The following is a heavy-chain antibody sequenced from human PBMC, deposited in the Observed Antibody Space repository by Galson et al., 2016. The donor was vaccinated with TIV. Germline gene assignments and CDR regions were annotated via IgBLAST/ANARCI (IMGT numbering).Heavy chain of an antibody. Sequence: CAISGDSVPSNSAAWNWIRQSPSRGLEWLGRTYCRSRCYYDYAVSVKSRITIESDTSKNQFSLQLNSVTSEDTAVYYCARAAGRNGATCHATCESFDFWGQGTKVTVSS. CDR3: ARAAGRNGATCHATCESFDF. D-gene: IGHD3-10*01. J-gene: IGHJ3*01. V-gene: IGHV6-1*01. CDR2: TYCRSRCYY. CDR1: GDSVPSNSAA.